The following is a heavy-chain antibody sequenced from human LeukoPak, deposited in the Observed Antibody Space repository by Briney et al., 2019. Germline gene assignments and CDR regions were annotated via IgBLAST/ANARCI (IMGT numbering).Heavy chain of an antibody. J-gene: IGHJ6*02. Sequence: SVKVSCKASGGTSSSYAISWVRQAPGQGLEWMGRIIPILGIANYAQKFQGRVTITADKSTSTAYMELSSLRSEDTAVHYCASGTPEFITMVRGVYYYYGMDVWGQGTTVTVSS. CDR2: IIPILGIA. V-gene: IGHV1-69*04. CDR1: GGTSSSYA. D-gene: IGHD3-10*01. CDR3: ASGTPEFITMVRGVYYYYGMDV.